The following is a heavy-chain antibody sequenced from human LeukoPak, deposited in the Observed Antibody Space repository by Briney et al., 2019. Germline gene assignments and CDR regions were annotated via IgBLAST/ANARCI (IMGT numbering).Heavy chain of an antibody. D-gene: IGHD3-10*01. Sequence: SETLSLTCTVSGGSISIYYWGWIRQPPGKGLEWIGRIYTSGSTNYNPSLKSRVTMSVDTSKNQFSLKLNSVTAADTAVYYCARDQYYYGSGTPFDPWGQGTLVTVSS. CDR1: GGSISIYY. V-gene: IGHV4-4*07. CDR2: IYTSGST. CDR3: ARDQYYYGSGTPFDP. J-gene: IGHJ5*02.